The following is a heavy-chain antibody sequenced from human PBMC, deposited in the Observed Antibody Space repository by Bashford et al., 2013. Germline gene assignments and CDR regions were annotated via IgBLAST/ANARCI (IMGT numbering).Heavy chain of an antibody. D-gene: IGHD3-10*01. V-gene: IGHV1-8*01. CDR1: GYTFTSFD. CDR2: MNPNSGNT. Sequence: ASVKVSCKASGYTFTSFDINWVRQATGQGLEWMGWMNPNSGNTGYAQKFQGRVTMTRNTSINTAYMEVSSLTSEDTAVYYCTRGDKITLVRGINHYWGQGTLVTVSS. J-gene: IGHJ4*02. CDR3: TRGDKITLVRGINHY.